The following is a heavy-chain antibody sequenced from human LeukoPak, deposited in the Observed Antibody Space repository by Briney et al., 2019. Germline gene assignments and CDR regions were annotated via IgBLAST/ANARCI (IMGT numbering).Heavy chain of an antibody. CDR1: GFTFSDYY. CDR3: ASAIVVVPAAISY. V-gene: IGHV3-11*01. Sequence: GGSLRLSCAASGFTFSDYYRSWIRQAPGKGLEWVSYISSSGSTIYYADSVKGRFTISRDNAKNSLYLQMNSLRAEDTAVYYCASAIVVVPAAISYWGQGILVTVSS. J-gene: IGHJ4*02. D-gene: IGHD2-2*01. CDR2: ISSSGSTI.